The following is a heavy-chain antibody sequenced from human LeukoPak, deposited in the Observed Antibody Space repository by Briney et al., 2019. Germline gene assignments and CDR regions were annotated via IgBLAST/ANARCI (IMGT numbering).Heavy chain of an antibody. V-gene: IGHV3-30*03. CDR1: GFTFSSYG. CDR3: ARGRPHGNDY. CDR2: ISYDGSNK. Sequence: GGSLRLSCAASGFTFSSYGMHWVRQAPGKGLEWVAVISYDGSNKYYADSVKGRFSISRDNAKNTLYLQMNSLRVEDTAVYYCARGRPHGNDYWGQGTLVTVSS. D-gene: IGHD4-23*01. J-gene: IGHJ4*02.